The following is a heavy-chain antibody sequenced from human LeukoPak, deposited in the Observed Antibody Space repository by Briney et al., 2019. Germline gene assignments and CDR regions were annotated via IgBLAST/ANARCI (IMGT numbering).Heavy chain of an antibody. CDR2: IYAGDSHT. D-gene: IGHD5-18*01. V-gene: IGHV5-51*01. CDR1: EDSFNSFW. Sequence: GESLKISCKGSEDSFNSFWIGWVRQKPGKGLEWMGIIYAGDSHTRYSPSFQGQVTISADKSISTAYLQWSSLKASDTAIYYCARQGGTYSYGTDYWGQGTLVTVSS. CDR3: ARQGGTYSYGTDY. J-gene: IGHJ4*02.